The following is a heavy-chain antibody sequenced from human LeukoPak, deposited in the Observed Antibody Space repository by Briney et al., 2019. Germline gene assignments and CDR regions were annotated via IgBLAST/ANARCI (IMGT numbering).Heavy chain of an antibody. V-gene: IGHV3-30*04. CDR3: GGNDNDSSGYLFDY. CDR1: GFSFSSHA. J-gene: IGHJ4*02. CDR2: ISNDGSNK. D-gene: IGHD3-22*01. Sequence: GGSLRLSCAASGFSFSSHAMHWVRQAPGKGLEWVALISNDGSNKYYADSVKGRFTISRDNSKSTLYLQMNSLRAEDTAVYYCGGNDNDSSGYLFDYWGQGTLVSVSS.